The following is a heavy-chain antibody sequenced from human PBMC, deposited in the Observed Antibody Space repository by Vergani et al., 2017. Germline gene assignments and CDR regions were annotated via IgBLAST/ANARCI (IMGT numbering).Heavy chain of an antibody. CDR3: ARGYYYGSGYNWFDP. J-gene: IGHJ5*02. CDR1: GGSISSGGYS. D-gene: IGHD3-10*01. CDR2: IYHSEST. Sequence: QLQLQESGSGLVKPSQTLSLTCAVSGGSISSGGYSWSWIRQPPGKGLEWIGYIYHSESTYYNPSLKSRVTISVDRSKNQFSLKLSSVTAADTAVYYCARGYYYGSGYNWFDPWGQGTLVTVSS. V-gene: IGHV4-30-2*01.